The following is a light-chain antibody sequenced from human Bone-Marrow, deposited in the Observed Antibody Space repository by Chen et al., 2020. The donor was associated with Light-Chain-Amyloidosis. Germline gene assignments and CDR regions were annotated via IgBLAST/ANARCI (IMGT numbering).Light chain of an antibody. CDR1: DLPTKY. CDR2: RDT. CDR3: QSADSSGTYAVI. V-gene: IGLV3-25*03. J-gene: IGLJ2*01. Sequence: SYELTQPPSVSVSPGQTARITCSGDDLPTKYAYWYQQKPGQAPVLVIHRDTERPSGISERFSGSSAGTTATLTISEVQAEDEADYHCQSADSSGTYAVIFGGGTKLTGL.